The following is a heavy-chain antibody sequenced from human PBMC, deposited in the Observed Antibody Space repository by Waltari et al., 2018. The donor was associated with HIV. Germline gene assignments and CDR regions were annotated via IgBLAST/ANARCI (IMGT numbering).Heavy chain of an antibody. CDR1: GVVFGNFV. CDR3: TRDLYYGSGSVPDT. J-gene: IGHJ5*02. D-gene: IGHD3-10*01. V-gene: IGHV3-49*02. Sequence: EVQLVESGGGWAKPGQSLTLSRRGPGVVFGNFVLSWVRQTPGKRLEWVSFSRSRSYGATTEYGPSVRARFSLSRDDSKNTAFLLMDNLKFEDTGVYYCTRDLYYGSGSVPDTWGRGTQVTVSS. CDR2: SRSRSYGATT.